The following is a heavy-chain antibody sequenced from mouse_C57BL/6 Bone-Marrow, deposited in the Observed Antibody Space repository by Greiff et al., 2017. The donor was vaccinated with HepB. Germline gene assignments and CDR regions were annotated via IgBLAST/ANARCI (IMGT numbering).Heavy chain of an antibody. CDR3: ARRSSFWYFDV. CDR2: INPSSGYT. J-gene: IGHJ1*03. D-gene: IGHD1-1*01. CDR1: GYTFTSYT. V-gene: IGHV1-4*01. Sequence: VQLKQSGAELARPGASVKMSCKASGYTFTSYTMHWVKQRPGQGLEWIGYINPSSGYTKYNQKFKDKATLTADKSSSTAYMQLSSLTSEDSAVYYCARRSSFWYFDVWGTGTTVTVSS.